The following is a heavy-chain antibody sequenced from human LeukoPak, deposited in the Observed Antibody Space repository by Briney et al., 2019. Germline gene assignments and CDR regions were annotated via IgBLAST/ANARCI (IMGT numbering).Heavy chain of an antibody. CDR1: GFTFSSYW. D-gene: IGHD3-9*01. Sequence: GGSLRLSCAASGFTFSSYWMHWVRQAPGKGLVWVSRINSDGSSTSYADSVKGRFTISRDNAKNTLYLQMNSLRAEDTAVYYCARDSALRYFDWLASWFDPWGQGTLVTVSS. CDR2: INSDGSST. V-gene: IGHV3-74*01. J-gene: IGHJ5*02. CDR3: ARDSALRYFDWLASWFDP.